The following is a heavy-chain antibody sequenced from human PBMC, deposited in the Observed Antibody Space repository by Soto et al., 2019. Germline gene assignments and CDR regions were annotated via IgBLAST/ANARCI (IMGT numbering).Heavy chain of an antibody. CDR1: GGSISSSNW. J-gene: IGHJ4*02. CDR2: IYHSGST. V-gene: IGHV4-4*02. Sequence: QVQLQESGPGLVKPSGTLSLTCAVSGGSISSSNWWSWVRQPPGKGLEWFGEIYHSGSTNYNPSLKRRVTISVDKSKNQFSLKLSSVTAADTAVYYCARSTRSGTTFDYWGQGTLVTVSS. CDR3: ARSTRSGTTFDY. D-gene: IGHD4-17*01.